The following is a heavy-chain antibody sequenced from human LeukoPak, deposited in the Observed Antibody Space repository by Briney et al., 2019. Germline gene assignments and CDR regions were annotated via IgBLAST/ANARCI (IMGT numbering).Heavy chain of an antibody. Sequence: GESLKISCKGSGYSFSSHWIGWVRQMPGKGLEWMGIIYPGDSDTRYSPSFQGQVTISADKSISTAYLQWSSLKASDTAMYYCARQRMATTIHYYYYGMDVWGQGTTVTVSS. V-gene: IGHV5-51*01. J-gene: IGHJ6*02. D-gene: IGHD5-24*01. CDR1: GYSFSSHW. CDR2: IYPGDSDT. CDR3: ARQRMATTIHYYYYGMDV.